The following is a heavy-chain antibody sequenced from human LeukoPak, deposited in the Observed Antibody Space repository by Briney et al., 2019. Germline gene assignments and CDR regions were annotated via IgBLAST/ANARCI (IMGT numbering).Heavy chain of an antibody. CDR2: IYYSGTT. CDR1: GGSISSYY. V-gene: IGHV4-59*08. J-gene: IGHJ5*02. D-gene: IGHD5-18*01. Sequence: SGTLSLTCTVSGGSISSYYWSWIRQPPGKGLEWIGYIYYSGTTNYNPSLKSRVNISVDTSKNQFSLKLSSVTAADTAVYYCARGYSYGYGWFDPWGQGTLVTVSS. CDR3: ARGYSYGYGWFDP.